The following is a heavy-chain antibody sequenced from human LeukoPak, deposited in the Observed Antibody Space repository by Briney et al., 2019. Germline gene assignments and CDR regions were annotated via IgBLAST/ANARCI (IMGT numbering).Heavy chain of an antibody. V-gene: IGHV3-66*04. CDR3: VRPKHSSTSGLHYGMDV. CDR1: GFLVSSHH. Sequence: PGGSLRLSCAASGFLVSSHHMRWVRQTPGKTLEGVSLIYSGGTTHYADPVKSRFTLSRDNSKNTLYLQMNSLRAEHTAVYYCVRPKHSSTSGLHYGMDVWGQGTTVTVSS. D-gene: IGHD2-2*01. CDR2: IYSGGTT. J-gene: IGHJ6*02.